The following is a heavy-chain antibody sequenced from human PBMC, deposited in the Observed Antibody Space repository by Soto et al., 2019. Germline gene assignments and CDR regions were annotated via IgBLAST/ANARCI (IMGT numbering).Heavy chain of an antibody. J-gene: IGHJ5*02. CDR3: ETHERSPRRYGSGSNIWFDH. CDR2: IYYSGST. Sequence: SETLSLTCTVSGGSISSSSYYWGWIRQPPGKGLEWIGSIYYSGSTYYNPPLKSRGTISVDTSKNQFSLKLVFVTAADMALYQCETHERSPRRYGSGSNIWFDHWGQGTLVTVSS. V-gene: IGHV4-39*01. D-gene: IGHD3-10*01. CDR1: GGSISSSSYY.